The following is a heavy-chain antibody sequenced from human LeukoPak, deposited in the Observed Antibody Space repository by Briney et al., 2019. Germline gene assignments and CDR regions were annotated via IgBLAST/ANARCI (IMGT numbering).Heavy chain of an antibody. CDR1: GGTFCSYA. V-gene: IGHV1-69*13. CDR2: IIPIFGTA. Sequence: SSVKLSCTASGGTFCSYAISWVRKAPGQGLEWMGGIIPIFGTAKYAQKLQGRVTVTADESTSTAYMELSSVRYEDTAVYYCARELYDWGGGCYYEVDNWFDRWGQGGMVGVSS. J-gene: IGHJ5*02. D-gene: IGHD2-21*02. CDR3: ARELYDWGGGCYYEVDNWFDR.